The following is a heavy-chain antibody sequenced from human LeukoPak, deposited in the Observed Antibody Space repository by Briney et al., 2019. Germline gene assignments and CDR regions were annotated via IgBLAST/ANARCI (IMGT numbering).Heavy chain of an antibody. V-gene: IGHV4-31*03. D-gene: IGHD3-10*01. CDR2: IYYSGST. Sequence: SETLSLTCTVSGGSISSGGYYWSWIRQHPGKGLEWIGYIYYSGSTYYNPSLKSRVTISVDTSKNQFSLKLSSVTAADTAVYYCARLTASYWDRSGTSDYWGQGTLVTVSS. CDR1: GGSISSGGYY. J-gene: IGHJ4*02. CDR3: ARLTASYWDRSGTSDY.